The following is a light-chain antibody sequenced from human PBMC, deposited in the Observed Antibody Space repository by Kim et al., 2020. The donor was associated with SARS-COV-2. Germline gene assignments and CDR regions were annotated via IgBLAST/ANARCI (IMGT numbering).Light chain of an antibody. J-gene: IGKJ1*01. CDR3: QYYGRSPGT. CDR1: ESIASYY. V-gene: IGKV3-20*01. CDR2: GAS. Sequence: SPGGRATPSCRASESIASYYLGWYQQKPGQAPRLLIYGASTRATGVPDRFSGSGSGTDFTLTIGSLEPEDFAVYFCQYYGRSPGTFGQGTKVDIK.